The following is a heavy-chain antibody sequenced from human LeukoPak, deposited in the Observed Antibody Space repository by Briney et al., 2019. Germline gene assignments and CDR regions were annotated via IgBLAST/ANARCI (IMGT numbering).Heavy chain of an antibody. V-gene: IGHV3-53*01. J-gene: IGHJ3*02. CDR3: AKDVLFAVGDAFDI. CDR2: IYSGGNT. CDR1: GFTVSSNS. Sequence: PGGSLRLSCTVSGFTVSSNSMSWVRQAPGKGLEWVSFIYSGGNTHYSDSVKGRFTISRDNSKNTLYLQMNSLRADDTALYYCAKDVLFAVGDAFDIWGQGTMVTVS. D-gene: IGHD3-10*02.